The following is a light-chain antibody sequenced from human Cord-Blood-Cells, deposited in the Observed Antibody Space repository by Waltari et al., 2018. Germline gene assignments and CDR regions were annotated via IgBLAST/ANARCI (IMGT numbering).Light chain of an antibody. CDR1: QSVSSSY. V-gene: IGKV3-20*01. J-gene: IGKJ1*01. Sequence: EIVLTQSPGTLSLSQGERATLSCRASQSVSSSYLARYQQKPGQAPRLLIYGASSRATGIPDRFSGSGSGTDFTLTISRLEPEDFAVYYCQQYGSSPWTFGQGTKVEIK. CDR2: GAS. CDR3: QQYGSSPWT.